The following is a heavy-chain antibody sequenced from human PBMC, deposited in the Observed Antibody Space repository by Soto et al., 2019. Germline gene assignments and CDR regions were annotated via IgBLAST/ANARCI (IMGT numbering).Heavy chain of an antibody. CDR2: SRDKAQGYST. V-gene: IGHV3-72*01. CDR1: GFTLSDHY. Sequence: GGSLRLSCAGSGFTLSDHYIDWVRQAPGKGLEWVGRSRDKAQGYSTAYAASVKGRFTTSRDESKNSVYLQMNSLKTEDTAVYYCARGSSPPYYYYGMDVWGQGTTVTVSS. D-gene: IGHD6-19*01. J-gene: IGHJ6*02. CDR3: ARGSSPPYYYYGMDV.